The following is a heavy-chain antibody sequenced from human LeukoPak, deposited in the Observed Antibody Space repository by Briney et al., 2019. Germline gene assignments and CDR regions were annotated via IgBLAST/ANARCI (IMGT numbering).Heavy chain of an antibody. CDR3: ARDREDYYDSSGYYYRDYYYYMDV. Sequence: GASVKVSCKXSGYTFTGYYMHWVRQAPGQGLEWMGWINPNSGGTNYSQKFQGRVTMTRDTSISTAYMELSRLRSDDTAVYYCARDREDYYDSSGYYYRDYYYYMDVWGKGTTVTVSS. D-gene: IGHD3-22*01. V-gene: IGHV1-2*02. CDR2: INPNSGGT. CDR1: GYTFTGYY. J-gene: IGHJ6*03.